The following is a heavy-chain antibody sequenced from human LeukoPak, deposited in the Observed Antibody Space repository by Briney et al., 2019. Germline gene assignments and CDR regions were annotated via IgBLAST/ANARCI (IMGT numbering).Heavy chain of an antibody. J-gene: IGHJ4*02. D-gene: IGHD3-16*02. CDR1: GYTFSGNY. CDR3: ARVHPVWWSSRSGPKFDFDF. V-gene: IGHV1-2*02. Sequence: ASVKVFCKASGYTFSGNYLHWVRQAPGQGLEWMGWINPNSGGTNYAQKFQGRVSMTRDTSISTAYMDLTRLGSDDTAVYYCARVHPVWWSSRSGPKFDFDFWGQGTLVTVSS. CDR2: INPNSGGT.